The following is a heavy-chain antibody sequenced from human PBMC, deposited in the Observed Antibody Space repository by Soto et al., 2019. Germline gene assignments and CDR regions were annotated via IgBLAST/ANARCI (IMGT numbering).Heavy chain of an antibody. CDR1: GFTFSSYG. CDR2: IWYDGSNK. D-gene: IGHD6-13*01. V-gene: IGHV3-33*01. J-gene: IGHJ4*02. CDR3: ATGTFIAAAGQFKRGRGGEFDY. Sequence: QVQLVESGGGVVQPGRSLRLSCAASGFTFSSYGMHWVRQAPGKGLEWVAVIWYDGSNKYYADSVKGRFTISRDNSKNTLYLQMNSLRAEDTAVYYCATGTFIAAAGQFKRGRGGEFDYWGQGTLVTVSS.